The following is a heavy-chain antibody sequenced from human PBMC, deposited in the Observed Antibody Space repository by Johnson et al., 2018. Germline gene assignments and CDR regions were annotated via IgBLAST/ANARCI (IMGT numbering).Heavy chain of an antibody. CDR2: INSDGSSP. J-gene: IGHJ6*03. V-gene: IGHV3-74*01. CDR3: YRSRGGRWPDYYYYYMDV. Sequence: VQLQESGGGLVQPGGSLRLSCAASGFTFSSYWMHWVRQAPGKGLVWVSRINSDGSSPSYADSVKGRFTISRDDSKSIAYLKMNSLKTEDTAVYYCYRSRGGRWPDYYYYYMDVWGKGTAVTVSS. CDR1: GFTFSSYW. D-gene: IGHD2-15*01.